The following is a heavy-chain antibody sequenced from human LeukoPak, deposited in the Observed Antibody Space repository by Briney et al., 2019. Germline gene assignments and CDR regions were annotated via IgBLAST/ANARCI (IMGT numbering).Heavy chain of an antibody. J-gene: IGHJ4*02. D-gene: IGHD1-26*01. CDR2: IYYSGST. CDR3: AKSGGYGLIDY. V-gene: IGHV4-39*01. Sequence: PSQTLSLTCTVSGASVSGTASYSGWIRQPPWKGLEWIGNIYYSGSTYYNESLESRVTISIDTSKNQFSRKLNSVTAADTDMYYCAKSGGYGLIDYWGQGTLVTVSS. CDR1: GASVSGTASY.